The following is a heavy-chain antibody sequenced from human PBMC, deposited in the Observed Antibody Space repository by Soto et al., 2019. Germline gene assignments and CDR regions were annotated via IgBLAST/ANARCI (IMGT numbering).Heavy chain of an antibody. CDR1: GFTFSNAW. J-gene: IGHJ6*02. V-gene: IGHV3-15*07. Sequence: EVQLVESGGGLVKPGGSLRLSCAASGFTFSNAWMNWVRQAPGKGLEWVGRIKSKTDGGTTDYAAPVKGRFTISRDDSKNTLYLQMNSLKTEDTAVYYCTTPYDFWSGYSRGRYYGMDVWGQGTTVTVSS. CDR2: IKSKTDGGTT. CDR3: TTPYDFWSGYSRGRYYGMDV. D-gene: IGHD3-3*01.